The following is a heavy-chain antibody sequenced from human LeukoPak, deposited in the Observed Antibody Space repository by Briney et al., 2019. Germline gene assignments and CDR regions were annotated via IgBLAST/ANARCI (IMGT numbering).Heavy chain of an antibody. CDR3: ARAALEYCSGGSCYSLLYRYFDL. CDR1: GLTFRSYW. CDR2: ISSSGSTI. Sequence: GGSLRLSCAVSGLTFRSYWMSWVRQAPGKGLEWVSYISSSGSTIYYADSVKGRFTISRDNAKNSLYLQMNSLRAEDTAVYYCARAALEYCSGGSCYSLLYRYFDLWGRGTLVTVSS. V-gene: IGHV3-48*04. J-gene: IGHJ2*01. D-gene: IGHD2-15*01.